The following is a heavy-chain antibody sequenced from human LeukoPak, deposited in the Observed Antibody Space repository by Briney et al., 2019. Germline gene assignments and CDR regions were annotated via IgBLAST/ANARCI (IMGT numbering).Heavy chain of an antibody. Sequence: GGSLRLSCAASGFTFSSYSMNWVRQAPGKGLEWVSSISSSSSYIYYADSVKGRFTVSRDNAENSLYLQMNSLRDEDTAVYFCARAPMVRGVITHFDYWGQGTLVSVSS. D-gene: IGHD3-10*01. CDR1: GFTFSSYS. J-gene: IGHJ4*02. V-gene: IGHV3-21*01. CDR2: ISSSSSYI. CDR3: ARAPMVRGVITHFDY.